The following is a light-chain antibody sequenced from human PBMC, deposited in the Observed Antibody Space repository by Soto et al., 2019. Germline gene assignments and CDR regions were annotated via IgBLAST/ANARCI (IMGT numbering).Light chain of an antibody. Sequence: QSALTQPASVSGSPGQSITIFCTGTSSDVGSYDLVSWYQQYPGKAPKLMIYEGTKRPSGVSYRFSGSRSDNTASLTISGLQAEDEADYYCCSYTTGRTFVFGIGTKVTVL. J-gene: IGLJ1*01. CDR3: CSYTTGRTFV. V-gene: IGLV2-23*01. CDR2: EGT. CDR1: SSDVGSYDL.